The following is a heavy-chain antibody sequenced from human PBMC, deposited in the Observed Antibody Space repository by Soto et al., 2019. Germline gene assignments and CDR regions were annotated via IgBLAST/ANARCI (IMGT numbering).Heavy chain of an antibody. CDR3: ARSGGLDY. J-gene: IGHJ4*02. CDR1: GYSFTSYA. D-gene: IGHD3-10*01. Sequence: QVQLVQSGAEVKKPGASVKVSCKASGYSFTSYAIHWVRQAPGQGLECMGWINAANGNTRYSQKFQGRVTITRDTSATTAYMDLSSLTSEDPAGYYCARSGGLDYWGQGTLITVSS. V-gene: IGHV1-3*01. CDR2: INAANGNT.